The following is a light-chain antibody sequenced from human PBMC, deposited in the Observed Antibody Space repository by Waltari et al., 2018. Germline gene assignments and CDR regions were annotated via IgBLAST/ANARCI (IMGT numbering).Light chain of an antibody. CDR3: HQYGSSPVT. V-gene: IGKV3-20*01. CDR1: QSVTSDH. CDR2: DAS. Sequence: EVLLTQSPCTLSLSPGDRATLPCRPSQSVTSDHLARYQQIPGQAPRLLIYDASRRATGIPDRFSGSGSGTGFTLTISRLEPEDFAVFYCHQYGSSPVTFGQGTKLEIK. J-gene: IGKJ2*01.